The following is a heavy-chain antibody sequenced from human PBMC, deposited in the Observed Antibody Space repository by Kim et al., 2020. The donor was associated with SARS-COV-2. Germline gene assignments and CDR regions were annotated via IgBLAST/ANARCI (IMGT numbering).Heavy chain of an antibody. J-gene: IGHJ6*02. CDR2: INSDGSST. CDR1: GFTFSSYW. Sequence: GGSLRLSCAASGFTFSSYWMHWVRQAPGKGLVWVSRINSDGSSTSYADSVKGRFTISRDNAKNTLYLQMNSLRAEDTAVYYCARVYCSSTRCYADYYYYGMDVWGQGTPVTVSS. V-gene: IGHV3-74*01. CDR3: ARVYCSSTRCYADYYYYGMDV. D-gene: IGHD2-2*01.